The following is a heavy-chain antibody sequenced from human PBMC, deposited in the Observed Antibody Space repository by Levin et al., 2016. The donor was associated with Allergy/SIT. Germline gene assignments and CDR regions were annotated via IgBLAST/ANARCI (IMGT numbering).Heavy chain of an antibody. CDR3: ASGHRTDDAFDI. CDR2: ISGSGGST. D-gene: IGHD3-10*01. J-gene: IGHJ3*02. Sequence: GGSLRLSCTVSGGSVSSGSYYWSWVRQAPGKGLEWVSAISGSGGSTYYADSVKGRFTISRDNSKNTLYLQMNSLRAEDTAVYYCASGHRTDDAFDIWGQGTMVTVSS. V-gene: IGHV3-23*01. CDR1: GGSVSSGSYY.